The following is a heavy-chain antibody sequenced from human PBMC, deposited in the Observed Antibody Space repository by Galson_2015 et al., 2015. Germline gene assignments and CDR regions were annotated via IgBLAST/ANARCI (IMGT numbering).Heavy chain of an antibody. CDR1: GFSLSTSGVG. CDR3: AHLITFGGALENFDY. D-gene: IGHD3-16*01. Sequence: PALVKPTQTLTLTCTFSGFSLSTSGVGVGWIRQPPGKALEWLALIYWDDDKRYSPSLKSRLTITKDTSKNQVVLTMTNIDPVDTATYYCAHLITFGGALENFDYWGQGTLVTVSS. CDR2: IYWDDDK. J-gene: IGHJ4*02. V-gene: IGHV2-5*02.